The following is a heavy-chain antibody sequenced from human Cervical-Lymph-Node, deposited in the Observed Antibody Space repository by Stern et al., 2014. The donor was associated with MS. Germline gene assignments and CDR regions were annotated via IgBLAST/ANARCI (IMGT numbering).Heavy chain of an antibody. D-gene: IGHD1-26*01. CDR1: GFIFSNYG. CDR3: AKDTGSYYTHHLDH. J-gene: IGHJ5*02. CDR2: TSYDADKK. V-gene: IGHV3-30*18. Sequence: VQLVESGGGVVQPGRSLKLSCAMSGFIFSNYGIHWVRQPPGKGLEWVAVTSYDADKKYYGDSVKGRFNIARDGYKNTVYLQMNSLRPEDTAIYYCAKDTGSYYTHHLDHWGQGALVTVSS.